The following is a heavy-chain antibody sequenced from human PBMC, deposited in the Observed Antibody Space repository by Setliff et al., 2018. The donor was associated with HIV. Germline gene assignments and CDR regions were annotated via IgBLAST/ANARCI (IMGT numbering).Heavy chain of an antibody. CDR2: IIPILGIA. D-gene: IGHD6-13*01. CDR1: GGTFSSYA. CDR3: AREPRGSSSWHHNDAFDI. Sequence: SVKVSCKASGGTFSSYAISWVRQAPGQGLEWMGGIIPILGIANYAQKFQGRVTITADKSASTAYMELSSLRSEDTAVYYCAREPRGSSSWHHNDAFDIWGQGTMVTVSS. J-gene: IGHJ3*02. V-gene: IGHV1-69*10.